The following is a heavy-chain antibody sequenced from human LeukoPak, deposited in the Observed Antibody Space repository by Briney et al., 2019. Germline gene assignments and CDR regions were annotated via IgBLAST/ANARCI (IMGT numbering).Heavy chain of an antibody. J-gene: IGHJ4*02. V-gene: IGHV4-39*07. CDR2: IYYSGST. CDR1: GGSISSSSYY. CDR3: ARYSGVLFDY. Sequence: SGTLSLTCTVSGGSISSSSYYWGWIRQPPGKGLEWIGYIYYSGSTYYNPSLKSRVTISVDTSKNQFSLKLSSVTAADTAVYYCARYSGVLFDYWGQGTLVTVSS. D-gene: IGHD1-26*01.